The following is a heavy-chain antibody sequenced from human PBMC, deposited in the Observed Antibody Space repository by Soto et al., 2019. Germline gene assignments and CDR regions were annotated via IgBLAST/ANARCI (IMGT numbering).Heavy chain of an antibody. CDR2: ISYDGSNK. CDR3: ARERASSWYYFDY. V-gene: IGHV3-30-3*01. Sequence: AGGSLRLSCAASGFTFSSYAMHWVRQAPGKGLEWVAVISYDGSNKYYADSVKGRFTISRDNSKNTLYLQMNSLRAEDTAVYYCARERASSWYYFDYGGQGTLVTVSS. J-gene: IGHJ4*02. D-gene: IGHD6-13*01. CDR1: GFTFSSYA.